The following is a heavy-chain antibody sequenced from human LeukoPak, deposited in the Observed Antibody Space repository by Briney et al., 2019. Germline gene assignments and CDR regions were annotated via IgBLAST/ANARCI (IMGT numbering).Heavy chain of an antibody. CDR1: GGSVSSSSYY. J-gene: IGHJ6*02. CDR3: ATTSIAAAPPLYYYYYGMDV. Sequence: SETLSLTCTVSGGSVSSSSYYWSWIRQPPGKGLEWIGYLPYSGSTNYNPSLKSRVSISVDTSKNQFSLKLSSVTAADTAVYYCATTSIAAAPPLYYYYYGMDVWGQGTTVTVSS. V-gene: IGHV4-61*01. D-gene: IGHD6-13*01. CDR2: LPYSGST.